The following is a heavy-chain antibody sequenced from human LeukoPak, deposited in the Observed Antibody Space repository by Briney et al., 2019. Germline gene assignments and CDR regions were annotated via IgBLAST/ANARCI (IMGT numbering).Heavy chain of an antibody. CDR2: IGGDADGT. CDR3: VLPTGEGWFYFPY. D-gene: IGHD7-27*01. Sequence: GGPLTLSCAASGFTVTNFAIAWVRQAPGKGLEWVAAIGGDADGTTYPDRVRGRFFLSRDSSKNTLYLQMNVLTVEDTAVYHCVLPTGEGWFYFPYWGQGTPVTVSS. J-gene: IGHJ4*02. V-gene: IGHV3-23*01. CDR1: GFTVTNFA.